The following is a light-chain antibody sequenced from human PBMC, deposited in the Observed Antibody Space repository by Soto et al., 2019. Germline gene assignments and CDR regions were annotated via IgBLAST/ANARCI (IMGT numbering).Light chain of an antibody. Sequence: DIQMTQSPSSLSASVGDRVTITCRASQSISNYLNWYQQKPGKAPKLLIYTASTLQSGVPSRFSGSGSGTDFTLTISSLQPEEFATYYCQQSYSATTFGGGTKVEIK. CDR2: TAS. J-gene: IGKJ4*01. V-gene: IGKV1-39*01. CDR1: QSISNY. CDR3: QQSYSATT.